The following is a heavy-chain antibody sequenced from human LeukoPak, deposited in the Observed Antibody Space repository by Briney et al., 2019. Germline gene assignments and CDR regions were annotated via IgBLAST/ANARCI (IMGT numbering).Heavy chain of an antibody. CDR2: IYTSGST. D-gene: IGHD6-13*01. CDR1: GGSFSSYY. CDR3: ARGGGGDPTIAAAGTFDY. J-gene: IGHJ4*02. Sequence: SETLSLTCAVYGGSFSSYYWSWIRQPAGKGLEWIGRIYTSGSTNYNPSLKSRVTMSVDTSKNQFSLKLSSVTAADTAVYYCARGGGGDPTIAAAGTFDYWGQGTLVTVSS. V-gene: IGHV4-59*10.